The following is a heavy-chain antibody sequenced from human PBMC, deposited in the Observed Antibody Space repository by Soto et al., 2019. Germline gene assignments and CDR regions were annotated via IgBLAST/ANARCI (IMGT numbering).Heavy chain of an antibody. V-gene: IGHV4-59*08. D-gene: IGHD4-4*01. CDR2: IHYSGSA. J-gene: IGHJ4*02. CDR3: ARLYSNSYFDY. Sequence: SETLSLTCTVSGASITSHYWSWIRQAPGKGLEWIGYIHYSGSARYNPSLKSRVTMSADTSKNQFSLKLSSVTAADTAVYYCARLYSNSYFDYWGQGTLVTVSS. CDR1: GASITSHY.